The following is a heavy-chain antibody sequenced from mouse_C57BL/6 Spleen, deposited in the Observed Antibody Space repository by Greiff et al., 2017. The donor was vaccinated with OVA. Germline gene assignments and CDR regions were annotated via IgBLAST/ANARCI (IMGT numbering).Heavy chain of an antibody. CDR3: ARDGKVVAERGYAMDY. Sequence: QVQLQQPGAELVRPGTSVKLSCKASGYTFTSYWMHWVKQRPGQGLEWIGVIDPSDSYTNYNQKFKGKATLTVDPSSSTAYMQLSSLTSEDSAVYYCARDGKVVAERGYAMDYWGQGTSVTVSS. CDR1: GYTFTSYW. J-gene: IGHJ4*01. D-gene: IGHD1-1*01. CDR2: IDPSDSYT. V-gene: IGHV1-59*01.